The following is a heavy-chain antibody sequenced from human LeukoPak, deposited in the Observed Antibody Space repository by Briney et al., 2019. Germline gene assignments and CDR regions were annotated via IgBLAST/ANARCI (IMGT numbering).Heavy chain of an antibody. CDR2: IWYDGNNK. D-gene: IGHD3-9*01. V-gene: IGHV3-33*06. CDR1: GFTFSNYG. CDR3: AKEGAPYYDISNWFDP. J-gene: IGHJ5*02. Sequence: GGSLRLSCAVSGFTFSNYGMHWVRQAPGKGLEWVAVIWYDGNNKYYADSVKGRFTISRDNSKNTLYLQMNSLRAEDTAVYYCAKEGAPYYDISNWFDPWGQGTPVTVSS.